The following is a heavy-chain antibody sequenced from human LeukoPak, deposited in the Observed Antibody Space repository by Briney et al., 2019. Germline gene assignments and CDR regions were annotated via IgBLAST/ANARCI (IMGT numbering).Heavy chain of an antibody. CDR3: ARVTMIVVPAGLDAFDI. CDR1: GFTFSDYY. J-gene: IGHJ3*02. CDR2: ISSSGSTI. Sequence: GSLRLSCAASGFTFSDYYMSWIRQAPGKGLEWVSYISSSGSTIYYADSVKGRFTISRDNAKNSLYLQMNSLRAEDTAVYYCARVTMIVVPAGLDAFDIWGQGTMVTVSS. V-gene: IGHV3-11*04. D-gene: IGHD3-22*01.